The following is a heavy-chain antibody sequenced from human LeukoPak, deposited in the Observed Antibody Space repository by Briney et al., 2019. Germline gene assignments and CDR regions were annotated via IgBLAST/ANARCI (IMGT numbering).Heavy chain of an antibody. J-gene: IGHJ4*02. D-gene: IGHD3-10*01. Sequence: GGSLRLSCAASGFTFSSYWMSWVRQAPGKGLEWVANIKQDGSEKYYVDSVKGRFTISRDNAKNSLYLQMNSLRAEDTAVYYCARDSAIWFGESLPPFDYWGQGTLVTVSS. CDR3: ARDSAIWFGESLPPFDY. V-gene: IGHV3-7*01. CDR2: IKQDGSEK. CDR1: GFTFSSYW.